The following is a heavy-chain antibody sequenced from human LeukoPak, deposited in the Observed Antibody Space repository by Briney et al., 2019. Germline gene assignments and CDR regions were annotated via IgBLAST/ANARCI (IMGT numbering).Heavy chain of an antibody. CDR1: GYTFTGYY. D-gene: IGHD3-10*01. V-gene: IGHV1-2*02. Sequence: ASVKVSCKASGYTFTGYYMHWVRQAPGQGLEWMGWINPNSGGTNHVQKFQGRVTMARDTSISTAFLELSRLRSDDTAVYYCARSLWSYYPTFDYWGQETLVTVSS. CDR3: ARSLWSYYPTFDY. J-gene: IGHJ4*02. CDR2: INPNSGGT.